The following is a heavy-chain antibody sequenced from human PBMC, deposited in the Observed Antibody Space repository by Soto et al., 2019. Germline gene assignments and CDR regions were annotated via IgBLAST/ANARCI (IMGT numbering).Heavy chain of an antibody. V-gene: IGHV5-10-1*01. Sequence: GESQKISCKGSGYSFTSYWFSWVRQMPGEGLEWMGRIDPSDSYTNYSPSFQGHVTISADKSISTAYLQWSSLKASDTAMYYCAVARYCSGGSCSYYYYGMDVWGQGTTVTVSS. CDR3: AVARYCSGGSCSYYYYGMDV. CDR1: GYSFTSYW. J-gene: IGHJ6*02. D-gene: IGHD2-15*01. CDR2: IDPSDSYT.